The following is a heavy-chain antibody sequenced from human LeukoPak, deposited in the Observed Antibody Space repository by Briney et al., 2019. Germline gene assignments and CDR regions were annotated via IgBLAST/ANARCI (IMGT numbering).Heavy chain of an antibody. CDR2: INPSGGST. J-gene: IGHJ4*02. CDR3: AREQGLRNYFDY. Sequence: GASVKVSCKASGYTFTSYYMHWVRQAPGQGLEWMGIINPSGGSTSYAQKFQGRVTITADESTSTAYMELSSLRSEDTAVYYCAREQGLRNYFDYWGQGTLVTVSS. CDR1: GYTFTSYY. V-gene: IGHV1-46*01.